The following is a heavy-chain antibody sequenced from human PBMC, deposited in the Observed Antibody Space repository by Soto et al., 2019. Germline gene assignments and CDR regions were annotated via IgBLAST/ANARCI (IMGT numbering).Heavy chain of an antibody. Sequence: GGSLRLSCAASGFTFSDNYMSWIRQAPGKGLEWVSYISSSGSIIYYADSVKGRFTISRDNAKNSLYLQMNSLRAEDTAVYYCARDLGYYESDGYFGYWGQGALVTVSS. CDR3: ARDLGYYESDGYFGY. V-gene: IGHV3-11*01. CDR1: GFTFSDNY. D-gene: IGHD3-22*01. CDR2: ISSSGSII. J-gene: IGHJ4*02.